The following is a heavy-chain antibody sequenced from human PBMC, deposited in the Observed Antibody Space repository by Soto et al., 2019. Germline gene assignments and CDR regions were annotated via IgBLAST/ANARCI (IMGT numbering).Heavy chain of an antibody. D-gene: IGHD6-13*01. J-gene: IGHJ6*02. V-gene: IGHV5-10-1*01. CDR2: IDPSDSYT. Sequence: GESLKISCKGSGYSFTSYWISWVRQMPGKGLEWMGRIDPSDSYTNYSPSFQGHVTISADKSISTAYLQWSSLKASDTAMYYCAIIAAHSRGYYYYGMDVWGQGTTVTVSS. CDR1: GYSFTSYW. CDR3: AIIAAHSRGYYYYGMDV.